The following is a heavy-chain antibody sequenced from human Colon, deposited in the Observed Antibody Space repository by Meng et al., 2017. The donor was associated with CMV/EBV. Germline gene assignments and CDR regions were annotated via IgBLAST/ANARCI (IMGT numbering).Heavy chain of an antibody. V-gene: IGHV4-59*01. J-gene: IGHJ4*02. CDR3: ARDYALRRFDY. CDR1: GGSLSSFY. D-gene: IGHD2-2*01. Sequence: GSLSLTCTLSGGSLSSFYWSWIRQSPGTGLEWIGHFYHSGIINYNPSLKSRATISFDMARNQFSLKLTSVTAADTAVYYCARDYALRRFDYWGQGTLVTVSS. CDR2: FYHSGII.